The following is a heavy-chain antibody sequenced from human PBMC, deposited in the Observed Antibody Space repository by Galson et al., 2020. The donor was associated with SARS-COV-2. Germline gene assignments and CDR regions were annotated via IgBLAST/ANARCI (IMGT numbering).Heavy chain of an antibody. CDR2: ISGSDGTI. J-gene: IGHJ4*02. Sequence: SLKISCPPSGYTLSYYAMNWVIPPPGTGLEWVSYISGSDGTIYYADSVKGRFTISRDNADNSLFLQMNSLGVEDTAVYSRARGGRTRNDYWGQGTLVTVSS. CDR3: ARGGRTRNDY. D-gene: IGHD1-1*01. V-gene: IGHV3-48*03. CDR1: GYTLSYYA.